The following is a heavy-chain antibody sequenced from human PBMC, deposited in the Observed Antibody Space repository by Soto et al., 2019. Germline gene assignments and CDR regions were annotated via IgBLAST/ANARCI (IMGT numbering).Heavy chain of an antibody. CDR1: GYTFTSYA. CDR3: ARVVRFLEWLTSSEYYYYMDF. Sequence: ASVKVSCKASGYTFTSYAMHWVRQAPGQRLEWMGWINAGNGNTKYSQKFQGRVTITRDTSASTAYMELSSLRSEDTAVYYCARVVRFLEWLTSSEYYYYMDFWGKGTTVTVSS. J-gene: IGHJ6*03. V-gene: IGHV1-3*01. CDR2: INAGNGNT. D-gene: IGHD3-3*01.